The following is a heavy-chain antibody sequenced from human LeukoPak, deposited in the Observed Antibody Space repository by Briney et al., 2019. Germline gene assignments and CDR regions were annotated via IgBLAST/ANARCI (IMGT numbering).Heavy chain of an antibody. J-gene: IGHJ4*02. V-gene: IGHV3-7*01. CDR2: IKQDGSEK. CDR3: AREFTAMAPVFDY. Sequence: GGSLRLSCAASGFTFSSYSMNWVRQAPGKGPEWVANIKQDGSEKYYVDSVKGRFTISRDNAKNSLYLQMNSLRAEDTAVYYCAREFTAMAPVFDYWGQGTLVTVSS. D-gene: IGHD5-18*01. CDR1: GFTFSSYS.